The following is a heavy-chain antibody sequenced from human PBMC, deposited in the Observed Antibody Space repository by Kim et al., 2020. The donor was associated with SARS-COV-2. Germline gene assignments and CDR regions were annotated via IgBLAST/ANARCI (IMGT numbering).Heavy chain of an antibody. Sequence: YSPPLKARVTISVDTSKNKSSLKLSSVTAADTAVYYCARLGDYYCYGMDVWGQGTTVTVSS. CDR3: ARLGDYYCYGMDV. D-gene: IGHD3-16*01. J-gene: IGHJ6*02. V-gene: IGHV4-39*01.